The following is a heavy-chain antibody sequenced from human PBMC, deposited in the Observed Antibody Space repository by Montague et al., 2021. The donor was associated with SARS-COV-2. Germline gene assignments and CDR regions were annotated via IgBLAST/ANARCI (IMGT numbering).Heavy chain of an antibody. V-gene: IGHV4-39*01. CDR3: ARHSGGSEVSGLDY. J-gene: IGHJ4*02. CDR2: IYPGGKM. CDR1: IRSSTYY. D-gene: IGHD3-10*01. Sequence: SETLSLTCTASIRSSTYYWAWIRQPPGKGLEWIGSIYPGGKMFYNSSLKSRVTMSIDTSENQFSLNLNSVTAADTAVYYCARHSGGSEVSGLDYWGQGTLVTVSS.